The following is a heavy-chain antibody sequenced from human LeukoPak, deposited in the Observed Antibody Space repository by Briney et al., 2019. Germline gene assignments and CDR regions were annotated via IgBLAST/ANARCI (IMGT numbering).Heavy chain of an antibody. CDR2: FDPEDGET. D-gene: IGHD6-19*01. Sequence: GASVKVSCKVSGYTLTELSMHWVRQAPGKGLEWMGGFDPEDGETIYAQKFQGRVTMTEDTSTDTAYMELSSLRSEDTAVYYCATTSIAVADFDYWGREPWSPSPQ. V-gene: IGHV1-24*01. CDR1: GYTLTELS. CDR3: ATTSIAVADFDY. J-gene: IGHJ4*02.